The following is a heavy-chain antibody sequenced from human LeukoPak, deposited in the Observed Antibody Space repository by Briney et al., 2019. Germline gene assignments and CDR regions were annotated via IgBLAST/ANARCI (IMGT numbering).Heavy chain of an antibody. V-gene: IGHV4-39*07. D-gene: IGHD4-23*01. J-gene: IGHJ4*02. Sequence: SETLSLTCTVSGGSISSSSYYWGWIRQPPWKGLEWIGSIYYSGSTYYNPSLKSRVTISVDTSKNQFSLKLSSVTAADTAVYCCARAEFTTGVYFDYWGQGTLVTVSS. CDR2: IYYSGST. CDR1: GGSISSSSYY. CDR3: ARAEFTTGVYFDY.